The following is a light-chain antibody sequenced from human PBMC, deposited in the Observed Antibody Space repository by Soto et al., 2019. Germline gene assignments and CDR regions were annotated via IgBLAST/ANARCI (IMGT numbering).Light chain of an antibody. CDR1: QSVSSN. J-gene: IGKJ4*01. V-gene: IGKV3-15*01. Sequence: ERIMTQSPATLSVSPGESATLSCRASQSVSSNLAWYQQKPGQAPRLLIYGVSTRATGIPARFSGSGSETKFTLTISSLQSEDFAVYSRQQYNNWPPLTFGGGTKVEIK. CDR2: GVS. CDR3: QQYNNWPPLT.